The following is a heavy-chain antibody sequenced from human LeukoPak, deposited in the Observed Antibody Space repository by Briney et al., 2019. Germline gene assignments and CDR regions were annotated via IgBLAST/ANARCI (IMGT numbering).Heavy chain of an antibody. CDR3: AREVGDADSDNWFDP. J-gene: IGHJ5*02. V-gene: IGHV4-59*01. Sequence: PSETLSLTCAVSGGSISPYYWSWIRQLPGKGLEWLGYIYYSGSTNYNPSLKSRVTISLDTSANQISLTLRSVTTADTAVYYCAREVGDADSDNWFDPWGQGTLVTVSS. CDR1: GGSISPYY. D-gene: IGHD2-21*02. CDR2: IYYSGST.